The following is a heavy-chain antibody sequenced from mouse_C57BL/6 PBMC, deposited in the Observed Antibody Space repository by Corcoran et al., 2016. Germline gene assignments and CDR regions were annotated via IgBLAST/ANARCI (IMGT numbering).Heavy chain of an antibody. D-gene: IGHD1-1*01. J-gene: IGHJ3*01. CDR2: IYPRDGST. CDR1: GYTFTSYD. V-gene: IGHV1-85*01. Sequence: QVQLQQSGPELVKPGASVKLSYKASGYTFTSYDINWVKQRPGQGLEWIGWIYPRDGSTKYNEKFKGKATLTVDTSSSTAYMELHSLTSEDSAVYFCARNYYGSQFAYWGQGTLVTVSA. CDR3: ARNYYGSQFAY.